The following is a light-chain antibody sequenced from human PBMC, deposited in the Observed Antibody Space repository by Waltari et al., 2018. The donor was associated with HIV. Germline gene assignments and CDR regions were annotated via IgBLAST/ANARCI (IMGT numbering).Light chain of an antibody. V-gene: IGKV1-5*03. CDR3: QQYSSYSGT. CDR1: QSVNNW. J-gene: IGKJ1*01. CDR2: KAS. Sequence: DIQMTQSPSTLSASVGDRVIITCRASQSVNNWLAWYQQKPGKAPKLLIYKASTLESGVPSRISGSGFGTEFTLTINSLQPDDFATYYCQQYSSYSGTFGQGSRVEIK.